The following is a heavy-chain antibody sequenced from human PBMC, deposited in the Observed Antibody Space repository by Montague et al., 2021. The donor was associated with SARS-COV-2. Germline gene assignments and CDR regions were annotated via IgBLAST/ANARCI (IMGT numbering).Heavy chain of an antibody. V-gene: IGHV2-70*01. J-gene: IGHJ4*02. CDR3: ARSYGDYRDSYFDY. CDR2: IDWDGDQ. D-gene: IGHD4-17*01. Sequence: PALVKPTQTLTLTCTFSGFSLNTSGMCVSWIRQPPGKALEWLALIDWDGDQYYSTSLKTRLTISKDTSKNQVVLTMTNMEPIDTATYYCARSYGDYRDSYFDYWGQGTLVTVSS. CDR1: GFSLNTSGMC.